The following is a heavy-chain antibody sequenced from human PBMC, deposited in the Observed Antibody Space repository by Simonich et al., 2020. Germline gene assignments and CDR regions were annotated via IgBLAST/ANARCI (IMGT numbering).Heavy chain of an antibody. D-gene: IGHD6-13*01. CDR2: IWYYGSNK. Sequence: QVQLVESGGGVVQPGRSLRLSCAASGFTFSSYGMHWVRQAPGKGLGGCEVIWYYGSNKYYADPVKGRFTISRDNSKNTLYLQMNSLRAEDTAVYYCERERAAAGEAFDYWGQGTLVTVSS. V-gene: IGHV3-33*01. CDR1: GFTFSSYG. CDR3: ERERAAAGEAFDY. J-gene: IGHJ4*02.